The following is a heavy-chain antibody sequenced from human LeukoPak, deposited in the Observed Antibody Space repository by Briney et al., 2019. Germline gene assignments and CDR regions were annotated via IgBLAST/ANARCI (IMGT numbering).Heavy chain of an antibody. J-gene: IGHJ5*02. CDR3: ARGPRASSSWYAWFDP. CDR2: INHSGST. V-gene: IGHV4-34*01. Sequence: PSETLSLTCAVYGGSFSGYYWSWIRQPPGKGLEWIGEINHSGSTNYNPSLKSRVTISVDTSKNQFSLKLSSVTAADMAVYYCARGPRASSSWYAWFDPWGQGTLVTVSS. CDR1: GGSFSGYY. D-gene: IGHD6-13*01.